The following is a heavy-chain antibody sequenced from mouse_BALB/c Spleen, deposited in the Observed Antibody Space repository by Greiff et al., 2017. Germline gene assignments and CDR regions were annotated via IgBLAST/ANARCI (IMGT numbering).Heavy chain of an antibody. CDR3: TATGTNAMDY. V-gene: IGHV6-3*01. CDR2: IRLKSDNYAT. Sequence: EVKLAESGGGLVQPGGSMKLSCVASGFTFSSYWMSWVRQSPEKGLEWVAEIRLKSDNYATHYAESVKGKFTISRDDSKSRLYLQMNSLRAEDTGIYYCTATGTNAMDYWGQGTSVTVSS. J-gene: IGHJ4*01. CDR1: GFTFSSYW. D-gene: IGHD4-1*02.